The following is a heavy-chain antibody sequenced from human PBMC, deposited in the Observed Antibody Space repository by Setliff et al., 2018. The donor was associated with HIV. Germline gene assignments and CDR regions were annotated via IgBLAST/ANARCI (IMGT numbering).Heavy chain of an antibody. CDR2: INRSGST. J-gene: IGHJ6*03. V-gene: IGHV4-34*01. CDR1: GGSFSSYS. Sequence: SQTLSLTCAVYGGSFSSYSWTWIRQPPGKGLEWIGEINRSGSTNYNPSLKSRLTIIVDTSKNQFSLKLNSVTAADTAVYYCGSIMVGGAMSYSYYYMDVWGKGTTVTVSS. CDR3: GSIMVGGAMSYSYYYMDV. D-gene: IGHD3-16*01.